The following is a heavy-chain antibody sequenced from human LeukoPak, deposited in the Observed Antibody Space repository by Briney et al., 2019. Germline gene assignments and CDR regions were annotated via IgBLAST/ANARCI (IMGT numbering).Heavy chain of an antibody. CDR3: ARDLTVVTAYYFDY. D-gene: IGHD2-21*02. V-gene: IGHV1-18*01. CDR2: ISAYNGNT. J-gene: IGHJ4*02. Sequence: ASVKVSCKASGYTFTSYGIGWVRQAPGQGLEWMGWISAYNGNTNYAQKLQGRVTMTTDTSTSTAYMELRSLRSDDTAVYYCARDLTVVTAYYFDYWGQGTLVTVSS. CDR1: GYTFTSYG.